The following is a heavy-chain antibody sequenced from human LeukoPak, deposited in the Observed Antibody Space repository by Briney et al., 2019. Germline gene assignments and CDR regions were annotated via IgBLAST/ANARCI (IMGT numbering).Heavy chain of an antibody. CDR1: GFTFSSYS. CDR3: ARAGPMVRGVISRDY. J-gene: IGHJ4*02. Sequence: PGGSLRLSCAASGFTFSSYSMNWVRQAPGKGLEWVSSISSSSSYIYYAGSVKGRFTISRDNAKNSLYLQMNSLRAEDTAVYYCARAGPMVRGVISRDYWGQGTLVTVSS. CDR2: ISSSSSYI. V-gene: IGHV3-21*01. D-gene: IGHD3-10*01.